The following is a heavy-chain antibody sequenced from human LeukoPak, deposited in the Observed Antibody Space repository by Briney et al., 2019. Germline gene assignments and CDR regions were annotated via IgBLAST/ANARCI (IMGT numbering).Heavy chain of an antibody. CDR1: GFTFSYYA. J-gene: IGHJ4*02. V-gene: IGHV3-21*01. Sequence: PGGSLRLSSAASGFTFSYYATNWVRQGPGKGREWVSSISTGSTYIYYADSLKGRFTISRDNAENSLYLQMNSLRAEDTAVYYCARDSLGAGNYFDYWGQGTLVTVSS. CDR2: ISTGSTYI. CDR3: ARDSLGAGNYFDY. D-gene: IGHD3-10*01.